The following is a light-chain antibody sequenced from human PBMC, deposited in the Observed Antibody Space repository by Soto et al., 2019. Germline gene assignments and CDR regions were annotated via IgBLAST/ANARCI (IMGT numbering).Light chain of an antibody. Sequence: EVVMTQSPATLSVSPGERATLSCRASLTVGTNLAWYQHKPGQPPRLLIYGASTRATGIPARFSGSGSGTDFTLTISSVQSEDFAVYYCQHHNNWPPGTFGQGTNVEIK. CDR1: LTVGTN. V-gene: IGKV3-15*01. CDR3: QHHNNWPPGT. J-gene: IGKJ1*01. CDR2: GAS.